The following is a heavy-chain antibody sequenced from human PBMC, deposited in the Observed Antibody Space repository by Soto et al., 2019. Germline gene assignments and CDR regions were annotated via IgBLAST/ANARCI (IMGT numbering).Heavy chain of an antibody. CDR2: TSDTGGTT. Sequence: EVQLLESGGGLVHPGGSLRLSCAASGFTFNNFAMSWVRQAPGKGLEWVAATSDTGGTTYYADSVKGRFTISRDNAKKTVSLQMNRLRAEDTALYYCAKDGYYNDSSGYSYFDYWGQGILVSVST. CDR1: GFTFNNFA. V-gene: IGHV3-23*01. J-gene: IGHJ4*02. CDR3: AKDGYYNDSSGYSYFDY. D-gene: IGHD3-22*01.